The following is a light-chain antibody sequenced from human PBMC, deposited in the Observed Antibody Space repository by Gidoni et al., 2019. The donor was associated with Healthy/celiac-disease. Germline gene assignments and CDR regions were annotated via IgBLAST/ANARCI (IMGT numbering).Light chain of an antibody. V-gene: IGKV3-11*01. CDR1: QSVSSY. CDR2: DAS. Sequence: EIVLTQSPATLSLSPGERATLSCRASQSVSSYLAWYQQKPGQAPRLLIYDASNMATGIPARFSGSGSGTDFTLTISSLEPEDFAVYYCQQRSNWPPETFGPGTKVDIK. J-gene: IGKJ3*01. CDR3: QQRSNWPPET.